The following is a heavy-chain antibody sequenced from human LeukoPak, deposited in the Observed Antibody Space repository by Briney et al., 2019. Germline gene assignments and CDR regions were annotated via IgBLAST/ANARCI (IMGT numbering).Heavy chain of an antibody. V-gene: IGHV3-7*03. CDR2: ISPGGYDK. J-gene: IGHJ4*02. Sequence: PGGTLSFSCVASGFTFSCHWMTWLRQAPGMGLVGVGNISPGGYDKFYVDSVEGRFTMSRDNARNSLYLQMDSLRAEDTAVYYCARLSGTTSVFDYWGQGTLVTVSS. CDR3: ARLSGTTSVFDY. D-gene: IGHD5-12*01. CDR1: GFTFSCHW.